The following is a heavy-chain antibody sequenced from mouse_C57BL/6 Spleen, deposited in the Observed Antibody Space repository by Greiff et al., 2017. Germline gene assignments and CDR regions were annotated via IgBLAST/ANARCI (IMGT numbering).Heavy chain of an antibody. Sequence: QVQLQQSGAELVRPGASVTLSCKASGYTFTDYEMHWVKQTPVHGLEWIGAIDPETGGTAYNQKFKGKAILTADKSSSTAYMELRSLTSEDSAVYYCTRGGSNWGPFVSWGQGTTLTVSS. CDR3: TRGGSNWGPFVS. V-gene: IGHV1-15*01. D-gene: IGHD4-1*01. CDR2: IDPETGGT. CDR1: GYTFTDYE. J-gene: IGHJ2*01.